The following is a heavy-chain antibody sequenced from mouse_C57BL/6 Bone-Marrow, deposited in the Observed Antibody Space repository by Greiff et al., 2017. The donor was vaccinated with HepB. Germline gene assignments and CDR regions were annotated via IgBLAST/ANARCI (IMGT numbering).Heavy chain of an antibody. V-gene: IGHV1-19*01. CDR3: ARGGGSRGDYAMDY. Sequence: EVKLMESGPVLVKPGASVKMSCKASGYTFTDYYMNWVKQSHGKSLEWIGVINPYNGGTSYNQKFKGKATLTVDKSSSTAYMELNSLTSEDSAVYYCARGGGSRGDYAMDYWGQGTSVTVSS. CDR1: GYTFTDYY. CDR2: INPYNGGT. J-gene: IGHJ4*01. D-gene: IGHD1-1*01.